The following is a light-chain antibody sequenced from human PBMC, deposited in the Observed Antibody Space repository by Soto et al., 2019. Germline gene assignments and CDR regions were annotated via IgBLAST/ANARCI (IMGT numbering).Light chain of an antibody. CDR3: HQYGKSPRT. CDR1: QSVSSSS. V-gene: IGKV3-20*01. J-gene: IGKJ1*01. Sequence: EIVLTQSPGTLSLSPGQRATLSCRPSQSVSSSSLAWYQQRPGQAPRLLIYGASSRATGIPDRFSGSGSGTDFTLSISRLEPGDFGVYFCHQYGKSPRTFGQGTKVDIK. CDR2: GAS.